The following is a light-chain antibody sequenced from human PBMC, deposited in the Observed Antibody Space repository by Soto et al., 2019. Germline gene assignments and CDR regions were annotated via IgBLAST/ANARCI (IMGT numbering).Light chain of an antibody. CDR1: RANIGSNP. CDR2: SNN. CDR3: AAWDESLYGRV. Sequence: QSVLTQPASASGTPGQRVTISCSGSRANIGSNPVNWYQQLPGTAPKLLIDSNNQRPSGVPDRFSGSRSGTSASLAISGLQSEDEADYDCAAWDESLYGRVFGPGTKVTVL. J-gene: IGLJ1*01. V-gene: IGLV1-44*01.